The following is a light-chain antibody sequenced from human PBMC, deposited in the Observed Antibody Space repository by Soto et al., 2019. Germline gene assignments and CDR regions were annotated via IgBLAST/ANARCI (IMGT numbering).Light chain of an antibody. CDR1: QSISSW. CDR3: QQYNSYSWT. CDR2: DAS. V-gene: IGKV1-5*01. J-gene: IGKJ1*01. Sequence: DILMTQSPSTLSASVGDRVTITCRASQSISSWLAWYQQKPGKAPKLLIYDASSLESGVPSRFSGSGSGTEFTLTISSLQPDDFATYYCQQYNSYSWTFGQGTTVDIK.